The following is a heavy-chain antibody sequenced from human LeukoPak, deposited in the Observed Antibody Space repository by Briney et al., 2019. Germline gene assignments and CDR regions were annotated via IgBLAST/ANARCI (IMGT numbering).Heavy chain of an antibody. V-gene: IGHV3-66*01. Sequence: QTGGSLRLSCAASGFTVSSNYMNWVRQAPGKGLEWVSVIYSGGSTYYADSVKGRFTISRDNSKNTLYLQMNSLRAEDTAVYYCAKASAMIVVVSKHFDYWGQGTLVTVSS. D-gene: IGHD3-22*01. CDR1: GFTVSSNY. CDR3: AKASAMIVVVSKHFDY. CDR2: IYSGGST. J-gene: IGHJ4*02.